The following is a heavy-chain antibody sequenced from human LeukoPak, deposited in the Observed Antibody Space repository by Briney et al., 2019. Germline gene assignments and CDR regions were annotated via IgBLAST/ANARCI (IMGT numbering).Heavy chain of an antibody. CDR1: GYTFTGYY. D-gene: IGHD1-26*01. J-gene: IGHJ4*02. Sequence: AASVRVSCKASGYTFTGYYMHWVRQAPGQGLEWMGWISTYNGNTNYAQKLQGRVTMTTDTSTSTAYMELRSLRSDDTAVYYCARRRVYSGSYVFDYWGQGTLVTVSS. CDR3: ARRRVYSGSYVFDY. CDR2: ISTYNGNT. V-gene: IGHV1-18*04.